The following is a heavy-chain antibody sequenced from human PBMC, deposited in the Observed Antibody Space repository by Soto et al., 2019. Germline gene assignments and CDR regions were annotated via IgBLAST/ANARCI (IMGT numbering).Heavy chain of an antibody. D-gene: IGHD3-10*01. CDR3: AGGRYPYGPGNYFDY. CDR2: IWYDGSDK. Sequence: QVQLVESGGGVVPPGSSLRLSCAASGFTFSAYAMHWVRQAPGKGLEWVALIWYDGSDKYYADSVKGRFTISRDDSKSKLYPQMKRLRVEDSGVYYCAGGRYPYGPGNYFDYWGQGTLVTVPS. CDR1: GFTFSAYA. V-gene: IGHV3-33*08. J-gene: IGHJ4*02.